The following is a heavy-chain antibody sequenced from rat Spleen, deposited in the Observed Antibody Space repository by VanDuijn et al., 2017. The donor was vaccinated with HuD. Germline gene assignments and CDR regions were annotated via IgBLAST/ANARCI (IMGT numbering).Heavy chain of an antibody. CDR3: ARARGTYYYVMDA. CDR2: INSAGST. J-gene: IGHJ4*01. CDR1: DYSITSSYR. Sequence: MQLQESGPGLVKPSQSLSLTCSVTDYSITSSYRWTWIRKFPGTKLEWMAYINSAGSTVYNPSLTSRISITRDTSRNQFFLHLNSVTTEDTATYYCARARGTYYYVMDAWGQGASVTVSS. V-gene: IGHV3-3*01.